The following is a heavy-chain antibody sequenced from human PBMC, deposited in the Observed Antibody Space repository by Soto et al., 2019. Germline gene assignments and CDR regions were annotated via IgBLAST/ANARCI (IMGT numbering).Heavy chain of an antibody. V-gene: IGHV1-69*13. CDR1: GGTFSNSP. CDR3: ARSRFVVGVTEDYYGMDV. J-gene: IGHJ6*02. Sequence: SVKVSCKSSGGTFSNSPISWVRQAPGQGLEWVGGVIPVFKTSNYAQKFQGRVTITADESTNTAYMGLSSLRSGDTAVYYCARSRFVVGVTEDYYGMDVWG. D-gene: IGHD2-15*01. CDR2: VIPVFKTS.